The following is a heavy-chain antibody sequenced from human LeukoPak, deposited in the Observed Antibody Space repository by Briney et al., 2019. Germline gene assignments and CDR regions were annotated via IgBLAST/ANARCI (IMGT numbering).Heavy chain of an antibody. CDR2: IHYSGNI. D-gene: IGHD3-22*01. J-gene: IGHJ3*02. V-gene: IGHV4-59*01. CDR1: GGSISGSY. Sequence: SETLSLTCTVSGGSISGSYWNWIRQPPGKGLEWIGYIHYSGNINYNPSLKSRVTISVDTSKNQFSLKLSSVTAADTAVYYCAREYYYDSSGYAFDIWGQGTMVTVSS. CDR3: AREYYYDSSGYAFDI.